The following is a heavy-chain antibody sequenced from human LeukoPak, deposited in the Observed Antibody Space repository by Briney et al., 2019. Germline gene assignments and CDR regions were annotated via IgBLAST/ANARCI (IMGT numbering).Heavy chain of an antibody. CDR3: ARAGSGGDYYYYMDV. J-gene: IGHJ6*03. CDR2: IYYSGST. CDR1: GGSISSYY. V-gene: IGHV4-59*06. D-gene: IGHD2-15*01. Sequence: SETLSLTCTVSGGSISSYYWSWIRQPAGKGLEWIGYIYYSGSTYYNPSLKSRVTMSVDTSKNQFSLKLSSVTAADTAVYYCARAGSGGDYYYYMDVWGKGTTVTVSS.